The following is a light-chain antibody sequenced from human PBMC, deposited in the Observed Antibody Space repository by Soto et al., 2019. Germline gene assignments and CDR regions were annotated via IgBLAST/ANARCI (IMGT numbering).Light chain of an antibody. CDR3: QQFGSSFIT. CDR2: GAS. Sequence: ENVLTQSPGTLSLSPGERATLSCRARETFSNRYLAWYQQKPGQAPRLLIYGASRRATGIPDRFSGSGSGTDFTLSISRLEPEDFAVYFCQQFGSSFITFGQGTRLEIK. CDR1: ETFSNRY. J-gene: IGKJ5*01. V-gene: IGKV3-20*01.